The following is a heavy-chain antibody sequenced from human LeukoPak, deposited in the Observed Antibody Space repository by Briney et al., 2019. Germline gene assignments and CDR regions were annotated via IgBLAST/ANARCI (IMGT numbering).Heavy chain of an antibody. CDR3: ARHASYSYYYDSSGYYI. V-gene: IGHV4-61*02. Sequence: KSSETLSLTCTVSGGSISSGSYYWSWIRQPAGKGLEWIGRIYTSGSTNYNPSLKSRVTISVDTSKNQFSLKLSSVTAADTAVYYCARHASYSYYYDSSGYYIWGQGTVVTVSS. CDR1: GGSISSGSYY. J-gene: IGHJ3*02. D-gene: IGHD3-22*01. CDR2: IYTSGST.